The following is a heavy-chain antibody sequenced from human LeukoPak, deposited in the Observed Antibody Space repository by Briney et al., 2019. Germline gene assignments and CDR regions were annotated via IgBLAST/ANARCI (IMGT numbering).Heavy chain of an antibody. CDR1: GFTFSSYG. Sequence: GGSLRLSCAASGFTFSSYGVHWVRQAPGKGLEWVAFIRYDGATKYYRDSVKGRFTISRDNSKNTLYLQMNSLRAEDTAVYYCTKDHYSNYLYYFDYWGQGTLVTVSS. CDR2: IRYDGATK. CDR3: TKDHYSNYLYYFDY. V-gene: IGHV3-30*02. J-gene: IGHJ4*02. D-gene: IGHD4-11*01.